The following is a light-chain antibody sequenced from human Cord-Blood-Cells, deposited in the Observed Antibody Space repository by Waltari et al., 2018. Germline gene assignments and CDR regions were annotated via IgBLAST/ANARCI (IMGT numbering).Light chain of an antibody. V-gene: IGLV2-14*01. CDR3: SSYTSSSTLV. J-gene: IGLJ2*01. CDR1: SSDVGGYNY. Sequence: QSALTQPASVSGSPGTSITIPCTGTSSDVGGYNYVSWYQQHPGKAHKLMIYDVSNRTSGVSKRFAGSKSGNTAPLTISGLQAEDEADFYCSSYTSSSTLVFGGGTKLTVL. CDR2: DVS.